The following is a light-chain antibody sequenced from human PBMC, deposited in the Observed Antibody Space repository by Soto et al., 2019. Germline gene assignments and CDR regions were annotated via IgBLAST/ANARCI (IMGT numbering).Light chain of an antibody. CDR1: QGISSY. CDR3: QQYYSYPRT. CDR2: AAS. V-gene: IGKV1-8*01. Sequence: AIRMTQSPSSLSASTGDRVTITCRASQGISSYLAWYQQKPGQAPKLLIYAASTLQSGVPSRFSGSGSGTDFTLTISCLQSEDFATYYCQQYYSYPRTFGQGTKVDI. J-gene: IGKJ1*01.